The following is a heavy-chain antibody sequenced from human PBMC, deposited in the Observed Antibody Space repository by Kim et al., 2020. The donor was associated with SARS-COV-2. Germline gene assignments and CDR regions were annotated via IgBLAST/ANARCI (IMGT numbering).Heavy chain of an antibody. D-gene: IGHD5-18*01. CDR1: GASISGFY. Sequence: SETLSLTCTVSGASISGFYWTWIRQPPGKGLEWIGHIYDSGVTKNNPSLQSRVTLSVETSRNQFSLRLRSVTAADTAIYYCARGGYSPWVAHYYGMDVWG. J-gene: IGHJ6*01. CDR3: ARGGYSPWVAHYYGMDV. V-gene: IGHV4-59*01. CDR2: IYDSGVT.